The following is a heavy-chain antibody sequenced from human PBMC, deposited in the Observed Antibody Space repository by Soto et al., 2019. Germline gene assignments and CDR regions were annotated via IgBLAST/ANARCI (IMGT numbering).Heavy chain of an antibody. V-gene: IGHV1-2*02. CDR1: GYTFTGYY. J-gene: IGHJ5*02. CDR3: ARDSRTYSSGWNWFDP. CDR2: INPNSGGT. Sequence: ASVMVSCKASGYTFTGYYMHWVRQAPGQGLEWMGWINPNSGGTNYAQKFQGRVTMTRDTSISTAYMELSRLRSDDTAVYYCARDSRTYSSGWNWFDPWGQGTLVTVSS. D-gene: IGHD6-19*01.